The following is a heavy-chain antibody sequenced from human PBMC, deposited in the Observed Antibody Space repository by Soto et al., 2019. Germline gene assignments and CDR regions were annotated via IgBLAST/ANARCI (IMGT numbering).Heavy chain of an antibody. CDR1: GGPFNSGAYS. V-gene: IGHV4-61*08. CDR3: ARARLTFAYGMDV. CDR2: XXXTXSX. Sequence: PSETLSLTCTVSGGPFNSGAYSWIWIRQPPGKGLEXIGSXXXTXSXXXNXXXXSRVTISMDTSKNQFSLNLKSVTTADTAVYYCARARLTFAYGMDVWGQGATVTVSS. J-gene: IGHJ6*02. D-gene: IGHD3-16*01.